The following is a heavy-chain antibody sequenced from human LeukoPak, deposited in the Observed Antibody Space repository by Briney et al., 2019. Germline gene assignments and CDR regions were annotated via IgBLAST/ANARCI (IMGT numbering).Heavy chain of an antibody. J-gene: IGHJ4*02. D-gene: IGHD3-10*01. CDR1: GGSISSSNYY. V-gene: IGHV4-39*01. CDR3: ARGYYYVSGSYSFFDY. Sequence: KPSETLSLTCTVSGGSISSSNYYWGWIRQPPGKGLEWIASIYYSGGTYYNPSLKSRVTISVDTSKNQFSLKLSSVTAADTAVYYCARGYYYVSGSYSFFDYWGQGTLVTVSS. CDR2: IYYSGGT.